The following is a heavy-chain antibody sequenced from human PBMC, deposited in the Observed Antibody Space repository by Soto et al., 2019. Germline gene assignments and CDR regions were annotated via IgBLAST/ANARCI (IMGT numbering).Heavy chain of an antibody. J-gene: IGHJ4*02. Sequence: GGSLRLSCAASGFTFSSYAMSWVRQAPGKGLEWVSAISGSGGSTYYADSVKGRFTISRDNSKNTLYLQMNSLRAEDTAVYYCVKLLQSYYDILTGPFDYWGQGTLVTVSS. D-gene: IGHD3-9*01. CDR2: ISGSGGST. CDR3: VKLLQSYYDILTGPFDY. V-gene: IGHV3-23*01. CDR1: GFTFSSYA.